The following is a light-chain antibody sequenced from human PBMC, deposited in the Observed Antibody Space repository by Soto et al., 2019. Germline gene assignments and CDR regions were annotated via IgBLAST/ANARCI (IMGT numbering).Light chain of an antibody. V-gene: IGKV1-33*01. Sequence: DVQMTQSPSSLSASVGDRVTITCQASQDISTSLNWYQQKPGKAPKLLIYGASNLETGVPSRVTGTGSGTDFTFTLSSLQPEDIATYSCQQYNHLPPVFGGGTKVEIK. CDR3: QQYNHLPPV. CDR1: QDISTS. CDR2: GAS. J-gene: IGKJ4*01.